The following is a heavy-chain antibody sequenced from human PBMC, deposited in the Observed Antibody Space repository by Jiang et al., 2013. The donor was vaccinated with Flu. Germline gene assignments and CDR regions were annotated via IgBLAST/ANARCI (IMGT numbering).Heavy chain of an antibody. CDR2: LYYSGTT. CDR3: ARHDRTSSYYYGMDV. Sequence: GSGLVKPSETLSLTCTVSGGSITNNNYLWGWIRQPPGKGLEWIGSLYYSGTTYYNPSLKSRIAVSVDSSKKQFSLKLSSVTAADTAVYYCARHDRTSSYYYGMDVWGQGTTVTVSS. V-gene: IGHV4-39*01. D-gene: IGHD2-2*01. CDR1: GGSITNNNYL. J-gene: IGHJ6*02.